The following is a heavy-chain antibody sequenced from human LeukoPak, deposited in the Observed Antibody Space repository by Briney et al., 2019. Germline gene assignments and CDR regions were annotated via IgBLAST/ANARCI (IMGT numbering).Heavy chain of an antibody. CDR3: AKKMDVLEWPPTGNWFDP. CDR2: ISGSGGST. CDR1: GFTFSSYA. D-gene: IGHD3-3*01. J-gene: IGHJ5*02. Sequence: PGGSLRLSCAASGFTFSSYAMSWVRQAPGKGLEWVSAISGSGGSTYYADSVKGGFTISRDKSKNTLYLQMNSLRAEDTAVYYCAKKMDVLEWPPTGNWFDPWGQGTLVTVSS. V-gene: IGHV3-23*01.